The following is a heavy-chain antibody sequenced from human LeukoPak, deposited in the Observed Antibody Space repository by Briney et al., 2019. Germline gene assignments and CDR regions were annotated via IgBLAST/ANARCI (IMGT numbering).Heavy chain of an antibody. D-gene: IGHD1/OR15-1a*01. J-gene: IGHJ4*02. CDR2: IDSDGSGT. CDR1: GLTLSGYW. V-gene: IGHV3-74*01. CDR3: STVEHF. Sequence: PGGSLRLSCSAPGLTLSGYWMHWVRQIPGKGLVWVSRIDSDGSGTSYADSVKGRFTISRDDVKNMLYLQMNSLGVEDTGLYYCSTVEHFWGQGTLVTVSS.